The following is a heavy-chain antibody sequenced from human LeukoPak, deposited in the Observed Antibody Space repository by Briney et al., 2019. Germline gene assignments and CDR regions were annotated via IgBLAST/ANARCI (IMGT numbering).Heavy chain of an antibody. Sequence: PGGSLRLSCAASGFTFSSYAMSWVRQAPGKGLEWVSAISGSGGSTYYADSVKGRFTISRDNSKNTLYLQMNSLRAEDTAVYYCAHWSDYYDSSGYYFPWGQGTLVTVSS. CDR2: ISGSGGST. CDR1: GFTFSSYA. CDR3: AHWSDYYDSSGYYFP. D-gene: IGHD3-22*01. V-gene: IGHV3-23*01. J-gene: IGHJ5*02.